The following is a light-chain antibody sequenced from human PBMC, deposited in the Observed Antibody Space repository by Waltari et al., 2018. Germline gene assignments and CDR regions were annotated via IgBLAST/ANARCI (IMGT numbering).Light chain of an antibody. CDR2: VAT. CDR3: QQAKNFPAVS. J-gene: IGKJ4*01. CDR1: QDIGSW. V-gene: IGKV1-12*01. Sequence: DIQMTQSPSSVSASVGDRVTINCRASQDIGSWLAWYKHKPGKAPTLLIYVATNLQSGVPSRFSGSGSGTDFTLTISGVQADDSAIYYCQQAKNFPAVSFGGGTKVEIK.